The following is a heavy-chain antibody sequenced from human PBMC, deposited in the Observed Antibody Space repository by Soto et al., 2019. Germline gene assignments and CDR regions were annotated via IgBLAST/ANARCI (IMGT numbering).Heavy chain of an antibody. J-gene: IGHJ4*02. Sequence: SETLSLTCAMYGGSFSGYYGSWIRQPPGKGLEWIGEISQGEGTKYNPSLKSRVTISVDTSKSQVSLRLTSVTGADTAVYYCARGPDRAKVGYWGQGTLVTVSS. V-gene: IGHV4-34*01. CDR2: ISQGEGT. CDR3: ARGPDRAKVGY. CDR1: GGSFSGYY. D-gene: IGHD3-22*01.